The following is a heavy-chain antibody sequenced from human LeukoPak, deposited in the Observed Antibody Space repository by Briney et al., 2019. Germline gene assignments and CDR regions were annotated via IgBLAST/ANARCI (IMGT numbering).Heavy chain of an antibody. CDR3: ARDNPRDYFDY. J-gene: IGHJ4*02. CDR1: GGTFSSYA. V-gene: IGHV1-18*01. CDR2: ISAYNGNT. Sequence: ASVKVSCKASGGTFSSYAISWVRQAPGQGLEWMGWISAYNGNTNYAQKLQGRVTMTTDTSTSTAYMELRSLRSDDTAVYYCARDNPRDYFDYWGQGTLVTVSS. D-gene: IGHD1-14*01.